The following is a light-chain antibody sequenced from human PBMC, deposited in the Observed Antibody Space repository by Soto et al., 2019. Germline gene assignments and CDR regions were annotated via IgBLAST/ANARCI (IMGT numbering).Light chain of an antibody. CDR1: QSISSY. V-gene: IGKV1-39*01. J-gene: IGKJ1*01. CDR3: QQSYRPLGT. CDR2: AAS. Sequence: DIPMTQSPSSLSASVGDRVTITCRASQSISSYLNWYQQKPGKAPKLLIYAASSLQSGVPSRFSGSGSGTDFTLTISTLQPEDSATYYCQQSYRPLGTFCQGTKVEIK.